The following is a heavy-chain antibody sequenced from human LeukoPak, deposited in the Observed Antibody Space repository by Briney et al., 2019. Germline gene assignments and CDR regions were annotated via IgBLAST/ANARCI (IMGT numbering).Heavy chain of an antibody. Sequence: ASVKVSCKASGGTFSSYAISWVRQAPGQGLEWMGGIIPIFGTANYAQKFQGRVTITTDESTSTAYMELSSLRSEDTAVYYCARGEPTYSSSWYVYWGQGTLVTVSS. V-gene: IGHV1-69*05. CDR1: GGTFSSYA. J-gene: IGHJ4*02. D-gene: IGHD6-13*01. CDR2: IIPIFGTA. CDR3: ARGEPTYSSSWYVY.